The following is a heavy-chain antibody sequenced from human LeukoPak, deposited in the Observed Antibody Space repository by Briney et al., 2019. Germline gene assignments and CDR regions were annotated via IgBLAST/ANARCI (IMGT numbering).Heavy chain of an antibody. CDR3: ARENYYDSSGPPGTDY. CDR1: GFTFSSYS. J-gene: IGHJ4*02. Sequence: GGSLRLSCAASGFTFSSYSMNWVRQALGKGLEWVSSISSSSSYIYYADSVKGRFTISRDNAKNSLYLQMNSLRAEDTAVYYCARENYYDSSGPPGTDYWGQGTLVTVSS. V-gene: IGHV3-21*01. D-gene: IGHD3-22*01. CDR2: ISSSSSYI.